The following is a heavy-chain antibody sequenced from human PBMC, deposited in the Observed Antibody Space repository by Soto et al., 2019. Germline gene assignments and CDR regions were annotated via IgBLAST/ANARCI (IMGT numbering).Heavy chain of an antibody. CDR1: GFTFGDYA. CDR2: IRSKAYGGTT. Sequence: QPGGSLRLSCTASGFTFGDYAMSWVRQAPGKGLEWVGFIRSKAYGGTTEYAASVKGRFTISRDDSKSIAYLQMNSLKTEDTAVYYCTRLAPSVWRQLWLTHWGQGTLVTVSS. D-gene: IGHD5-18*01. V-gene: IGHV3-49*04. CDR3: TRLAPSVWRQLWLTH. J-gene: IGHJ4*02.